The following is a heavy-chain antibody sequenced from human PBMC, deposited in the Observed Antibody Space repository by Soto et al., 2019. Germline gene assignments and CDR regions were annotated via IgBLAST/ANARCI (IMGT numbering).Heavy chain of an antibody. CDR1: GGSISSGGYS. Sequence: SETLSLTCAVSGGSISSGGYSWSWIRQPPGKGLEWIGYIYHSGSTYYNPSLKSRVTISADRSKNQFSLKLSSLTAADTAVYYCARGNVVANDYWGQGTLVTSPQ. CDR2: IYHSGST. D-gene: IGHD2-21*01. J-gene: IGHJ4*02. CDR3: ARGNVVANDY. V-gene: IGHV4-30-2*01.